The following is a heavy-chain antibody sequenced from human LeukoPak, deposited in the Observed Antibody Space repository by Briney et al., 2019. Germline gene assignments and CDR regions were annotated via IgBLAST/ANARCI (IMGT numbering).Heavy chain of an antibody. CDR2: ISSGSGYI. Sequence: GGSLRLSCAASEFTFSTYSMNWVRQAPGKGLEWVSSISSGSGYIFYADSVKGRFTISRDDAKNSPYLQMNSLRAEDTAVYYCARDLGGDYRFDYWGQGTLVTVSS. D-gene: IGHD4-17*01. CDR3: ARDLGGDYRFDY. V-gene: IGHV3-21*01. J-gene: IGHJ4*02. CDR1: EFTFSTYS.